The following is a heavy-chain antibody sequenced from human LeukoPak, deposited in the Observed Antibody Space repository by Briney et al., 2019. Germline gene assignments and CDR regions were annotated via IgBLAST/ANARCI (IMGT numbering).Heavy chain of an antibody. Sequence: ASVKVSCKVSGYTLTELSMHWVRQAPGKGLEWMGGFDPEDGETIYAQKFQGRVTMTEDTSTDTAYMELSSLRSEDTAVYYCATDRKGMAPGGYYYYYYGMDVWGQGTTVTVSS. CDR2: FDPEDGET. CDR1: GYTLTELS. D-gene: IGHD5-24*01. CDR3: ATDRKGMAPGGYYYYYYGMDV. V-gene: IGHV1-24*01. J-gene: IGHJ6*02.